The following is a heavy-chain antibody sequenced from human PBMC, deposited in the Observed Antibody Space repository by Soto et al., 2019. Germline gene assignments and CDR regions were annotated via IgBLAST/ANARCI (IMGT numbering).Heavy chain of an antibody. D-gene: IGHD1-26*01. V-gene: IGHV3-23*01. CDR1: GFTFSSYA. J-gene: IGHJ4*02. CDR2: ISGSGGST. Sequence: PGGSLRLSCAASGFTFSSYAMSWVRQAPGKGLEWVSAISGSGGSTYYADSVKGRFTISRDNSKNTLYLQMNSLRADDTAVYYCARTTTAGVGATPFFDYWGQGTLVTVSS. CDR3: ARTTTAGVGATPFFDY.